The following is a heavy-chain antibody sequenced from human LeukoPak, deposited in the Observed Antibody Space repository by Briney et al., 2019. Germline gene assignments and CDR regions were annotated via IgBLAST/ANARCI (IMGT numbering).Heavy chain of an antibody. CDR3: ARAPDEPYYYYYGMDV. CDR2: IKQDGSEK. V-gene: IGHV3-7*01. CDR1: GFTFSNYW. D-gene: IGHD1-14*01. J-gene: IGHJ6*02. Sequence: GGSLRLSCAASGFTFSNYWMSWVRQAPGKGLEWVANIKQDGSEKYYVDSVKGRFTISRDNAKNSLYLQMNSLRAEDTAVYYCARAPDEPYYYYYGMDVWGQGTTVTVSS.